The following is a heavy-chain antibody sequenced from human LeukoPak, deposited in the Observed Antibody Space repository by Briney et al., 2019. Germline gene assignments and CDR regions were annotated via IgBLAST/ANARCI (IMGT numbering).Heavy chain of an antibody. CDR1: GYTFTSYG. D-gene: IGHD3-9*01. V-gene: IGHV1-18*01. CDR3: ARDLPVLRYFDWLLAPNRVANHDAFDI. CDR2: ISAYNGNT. J-gene: IGHJ3*02. Sequence: ASVKVSCKASGYTFTSYGISWVRQAPGQGLEWMGWISAYNGNTDYAQKLQGRVTMTTDTSTSTAYMELRSLRSDDTAVYYCARDLPVLRYFDWLLAPNRVANHDAFDIWGQGTMVTVSS.